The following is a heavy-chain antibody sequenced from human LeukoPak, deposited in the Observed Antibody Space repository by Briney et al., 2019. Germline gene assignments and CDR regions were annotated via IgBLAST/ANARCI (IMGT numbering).Heavy chain of an antibody. D-gene: IGHD6-13*01. J-gene: IGHJ4*02. CDR1: GGSISSYQ. CDR2: IFASGST. V-gene: IGHV4-4*07. CDR3: ARDGSSWPFFDS. Sequence: GSLRLSCTVSGGSISSYQWSWIRQPAGKGLEWIGRIFASGSTNYNPSLKSRVTMSVDTSKNQFSLKLISVTAADTAVYYCARDGSSWPFFDSWGQGTLVTVSS.